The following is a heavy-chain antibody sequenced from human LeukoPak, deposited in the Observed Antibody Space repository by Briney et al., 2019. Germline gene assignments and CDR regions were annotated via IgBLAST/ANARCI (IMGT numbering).Heavy chain of an antibody. Sequence: PSETLSLTCTVSGYSISSGYYWGWIRQPPGKGLEWIGSIYHSGSTYYNPSLKSRVTISVDTSKNQFSLKLSSVTAADTAVYYCARKYSSSSTPFDYWGQGTLVTVSS. CDR3: ARKYSSSSTPFDY. CDR2: IYHSGST. CDR1: GYSISSGYY. V-gene: IGHV4-38-2*02. D-gene: IGHD6-6*01. J-gene: IGHJ4*02.